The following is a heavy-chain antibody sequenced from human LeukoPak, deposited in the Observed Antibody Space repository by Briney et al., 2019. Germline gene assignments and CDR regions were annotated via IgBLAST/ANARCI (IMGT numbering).Heavy chain of an antibody. V-gene: IGHV4-59*01. CDR2: IYYSGST. CDR1: GNSFGDYY. CDR3: AREASYCSGGSCYLHWFDP. J-gene: IGHJ5*02. D-gene: IGHD2-15*01. Sequence: SETLSLTCTVSGNSFGDYYWSWIRQPAGKGLEWIGYIYYSGSTNYNPSLKSRVTISVDTSKNQFSLKLSSVTAADTAVYYCAREASYCSGGSCYLHWFDPWGQGTLVTVSS.